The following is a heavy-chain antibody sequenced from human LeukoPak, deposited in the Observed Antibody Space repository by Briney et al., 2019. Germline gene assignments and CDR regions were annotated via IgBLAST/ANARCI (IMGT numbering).Heavy chain of an antibody. V-gene: IGHV4-34*01. CDR2: INHSGST. CDR1: GGSFRGYY. Sequence: SETLSLTCAVYGGSFRGYYWSWIRQPPGKGLEWIGEINHSGSTNYNPSLKSRVTISVDTSKNQFSLKLSSVTAADTAVYYCARQWYYDSSGYYFDYWGQGTLVTVSS. J-gene: IGHJ4*02. D-gene: IGHD3-22*01. CDR3: ARQWYYDSSGYYFDY.